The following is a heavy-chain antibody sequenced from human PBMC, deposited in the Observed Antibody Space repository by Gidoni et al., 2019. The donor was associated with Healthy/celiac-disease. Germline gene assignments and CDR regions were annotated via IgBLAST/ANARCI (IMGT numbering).Heavy chain of an antibody. CDR3: AREDKVCSSTSCYTVWDY. J-gene: IGHJ4*02. CDR2: INPNSGVT. CDR1: GYTGTGYY. D-gene: IGHD2-2*02. V-gene: IGHV1-2*02. Sequence: QVQLVQSGAEVKKPGASVKVSCKASGYTGTGYYMHWVRQAPGQGLELMGWINPNSGVTNYAQKFQGRVTMTRDTSISTAYMELSRLRSDDTAVYYCAREDKVCSSTSCYTVWDYWGQGTLVTVSS.